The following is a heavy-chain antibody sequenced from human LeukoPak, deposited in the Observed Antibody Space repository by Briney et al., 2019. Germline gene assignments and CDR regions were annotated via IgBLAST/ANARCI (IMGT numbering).Heavy chain of an antibody. V-gene: IGHV3-48*02. J-gene: IGHJ4*02. D-gene: IGHD3-10*01. Sequence: PGGSLRLSCAASGFTFSSHSMNWVRQAPGKGLEWVSYISSSSSTTYYADSVKGRFTISRDNAKNSLYLQMNSLRDEDTAVYYCARGGNYSPHFDYWGQGTLVTVSS. CDR3: ARGGNYSPHFDY. CDR2: ISSSSSTT. CDR1: GFTFSSHS.